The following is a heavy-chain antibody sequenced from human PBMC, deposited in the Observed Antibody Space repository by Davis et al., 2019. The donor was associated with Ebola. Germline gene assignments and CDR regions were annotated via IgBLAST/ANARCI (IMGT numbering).Heavy chain of an antibody. CDR3: AREGWNTAMVTSYYYGMDV. CDR1: GFTVSSNY. J-gene: IGHJ6*02. D-gene: IGHD5-18*01. CDR2: ISGSSSYT. Sequence: GESLKISCAASGFTVSSNYMSWVRQAPGKGLEWVSAISGSSSYTNYADSVKGRFTISRDNAKNSLYLQMNSLRAEDTAAYYCAREGWNTAMVTSYYYGMDVWGQGTTVTVSS. V-gene: IGHV3-11*06.